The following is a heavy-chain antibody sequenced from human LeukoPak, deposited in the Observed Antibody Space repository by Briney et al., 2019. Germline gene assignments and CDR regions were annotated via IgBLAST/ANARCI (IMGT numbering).Heavy chain of an antibody. V-gene: IGHV4-39*07. CDR2: IYYSGST. J-gene: IGHJ4*02. D-gene: IGHD3-3*01. Sequence: SETLSLTCTVSGGSISSSTYYWGWIRQPPGKGLEWIGSIYYSGSTYYNPSLKSRVTISVDTSKNQFSLKLSSVTAADTAVYYCARVQSRSGYYKVDYWGQGTLVTVSS. CDR1: GGSISSSTYY. CDR3: ARVQSRSGYYKVDY.